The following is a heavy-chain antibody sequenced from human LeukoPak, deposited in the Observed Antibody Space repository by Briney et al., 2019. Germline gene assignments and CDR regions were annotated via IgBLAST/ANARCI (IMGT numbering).Heavy chain of an antibody. Sequence: PSETLSLTCAVSGYSISSNNWWGWIRQPPGKGLEWIGYIYHSGSTYYNPSLKSRVTISVDRSKNQFSLKLSSVTAADTAVYYCASRNRGVIMSWGQGTLVTVSS. CDR3: ASRNRGVIMS. D-gene: IGHD3-10*01. CDR1: GYSISSNNW. J-gene: IGHJ5*02. CDR2: IYHSGST. V-gene: IGHV4-28*01.